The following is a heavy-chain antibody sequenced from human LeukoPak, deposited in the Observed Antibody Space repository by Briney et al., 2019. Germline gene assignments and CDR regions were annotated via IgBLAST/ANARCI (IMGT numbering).Heavy chain of an antibody. CDR2: INPNSGNT. Sequence: ASVKVSCKASGYTFTSYDINWLRQATGQGLEWMGWINPNSGNTSYAQKFQGRVTMTRNNSISKAYMELSSLRYEDTAVYYCARLGYCSGGSCLAFDIWGQGTMVTVSS. CDR3: ARLGYCSGGSCLAFDI. V-gene: IGHV1-8*01. D-gene: IGHD2-15*01. CDR1: GYTFTSYD. J-gene: IGHJ3*02.